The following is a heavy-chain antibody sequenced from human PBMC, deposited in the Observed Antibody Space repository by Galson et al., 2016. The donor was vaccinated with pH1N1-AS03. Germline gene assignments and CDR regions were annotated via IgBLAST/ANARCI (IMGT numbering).Heavy chain of an antibody. Sequence: SLRLSCAAPGFSFSSFAMHWVRQAPGKGLDWVAVISYDGSNKYYEDSVKGRFTISRDSSKNTLYLQMNSLRPEDTAMYYCARDYIVGATRGAGTFDVWGHGTMVTVSS. CDR2: ISYDGSNK. D-gene: IGHD1-26*01. V-gene: IGHV3-30*19. CDR3: ARDYIVGATRGAGTFDV. CDR1: GFSFSSFA. J-gene: IGHJ3*01.